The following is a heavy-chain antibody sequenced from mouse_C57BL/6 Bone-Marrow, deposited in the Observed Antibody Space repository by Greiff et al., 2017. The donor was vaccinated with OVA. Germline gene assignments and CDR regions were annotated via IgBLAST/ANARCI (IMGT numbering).Heavy chain of an antibody. D-gene: IGHD2-1*01. Sequence: QVQLQQSGAELARPGASVKLSCKASGYTFTSYGISWVKQRTGQGLEWIGEIYPRSGNTYYNEKFKGKATLTADKSSSTAYMELRSLTSEDSAVYFGARRGNPYYYAMDYWGQGTSVTVSS. CDR3: ARRGNPYYYAMDY. V-gene: IGHV1-81*01. CDR1: GYTFTSYG. CDR2: IYPRSGNT. J-gene: IGHJ4*01.